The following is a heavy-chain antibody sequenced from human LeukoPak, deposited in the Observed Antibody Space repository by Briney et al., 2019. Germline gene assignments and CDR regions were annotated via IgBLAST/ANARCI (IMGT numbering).Heavy chain of an antibody. CDR2: INHDGTEK. CDR3: AKVAKYYYGSETYYFFEH. J-gene: IGHJ4*02. D-gene: IGHD3-10*01. CDR1: GFTFTTYW. V-gene: IGHV3-7*01. Sequence: PGESLRLSCAASGFTFTTYWMSWVRQAPGKGLEWVSNINHDGTEKYYVDSVKGRFTISSDNAKNSLYLQMNSLRVEDTAVYYCAKVAKYYYGSETYYFFEHWGQGNPVTASS.